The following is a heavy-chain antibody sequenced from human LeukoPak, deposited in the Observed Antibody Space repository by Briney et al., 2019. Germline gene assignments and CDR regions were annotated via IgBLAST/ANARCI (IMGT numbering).Heavy chain of an antibody. CDR1: GGTFSSHA. V-gene: IGHV1-69*06. J-gene: IGHJ4*02. D-gene: IGHD2-15*01. Sequence: SVKVSCKASGGTFSSHAISWVRQAPGQGLEWMGGIIPIFGTANYAQKFQGRVTITADKSTSTAYMELSSLRSEDTAVYYCASIGYCSGGSCRHRDYWGQGTLVTVSS. CDR3: ASIGYCSGGSCRHRDY. CDR2: IIPIFGTA.